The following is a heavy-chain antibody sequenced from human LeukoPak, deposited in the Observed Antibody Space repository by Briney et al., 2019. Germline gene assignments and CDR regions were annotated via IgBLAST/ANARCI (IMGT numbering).Heavy chain of an antibody. Sequence: PGGCLRLSCAASGFTFSVYSMRWVRQAPGKGLEWVSSISTSSSYIYYADSVKGRFTISRDNAKNSLYLQMNSLRAEDTAVYYCARDMTTVSGPDYWGQGTLVTVSS. J-gene: IGHJ4*02. CDR1: GFTFSVYS. CDR3: ARDMTTVSGPDY. D-gene: IGHD4-17*01. CDR2: ISTSSSYI. V-gene: IGHV3-21*01.